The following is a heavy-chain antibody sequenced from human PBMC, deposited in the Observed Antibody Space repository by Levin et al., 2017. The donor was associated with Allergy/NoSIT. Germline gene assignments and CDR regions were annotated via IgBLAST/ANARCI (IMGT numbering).Heavy chain of an antibody. J-gene: IGHJ6*02. V-gene: IGHV3-48*02. CDR3: ASRGGLLWFGESDYYYGMDV. CDR1: GFTFSSYS. Sequence: GGSLRLSCAASGFTFSSYSMNWVRQAPGKGLEWVSYISSSSSTIYYADSVKGRFTISRDNAKNSLYLQMNSLRDEDTAVYYCASRGGLLWFGESDYYYGMDVWGQGTTVTVSS. CDR2: ISSSSSTI. D-gene: IGHD3-10*01.